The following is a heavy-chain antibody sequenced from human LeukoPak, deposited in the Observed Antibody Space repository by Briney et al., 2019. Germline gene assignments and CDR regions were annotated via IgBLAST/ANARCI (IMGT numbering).Heavy chain of an antibody. CDR3: ARVDITISGTVITPFDY. V-gene: IGHV1-18*04. CDR2: ISRHNGNT. D-gene: IGHD3-3*01. CDR1: GYRFRIYG. J-gene: IGHJ4*02. Sequence: ASVTVSFKSSGYRFRIYGISWVRQAPGQGLEWMGWISRHNGNTNYAQNLQGRVTMTTDTSTGTAYMEVRSLRSDDTALYYCARVDITISGTVITPFDYWGQGTLVTVSS.